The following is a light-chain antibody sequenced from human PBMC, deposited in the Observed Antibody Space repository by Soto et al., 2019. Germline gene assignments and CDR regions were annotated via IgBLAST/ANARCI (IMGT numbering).Light chain of an antibody. CDR3: CSYAGSYTFV. Sequence: QSALTQPRSVSGSPGQSVTISGTGTSSDVGDYNYVSWYQQHPGKAPKVMIYDVNKRPSGVPDRFSGSKSGNTASLTISGLQAEDEADYYCCSYAGSYTFVFGGGTKLTVL. CDR1: SSDVGDYNY. V-gene: IGLV2-11*01. J-gene: IGLJ2*01. CDR2: DVN.